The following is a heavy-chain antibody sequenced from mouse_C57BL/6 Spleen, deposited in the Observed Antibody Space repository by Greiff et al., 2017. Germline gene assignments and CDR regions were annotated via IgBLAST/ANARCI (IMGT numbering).Heavy chain of an antibody. D-gene: IGHD1-1*01. CDR2: IYPGDGDT. CDR1: GYAFSSYW. CDR3: ARGSSLSMDY. V-gene: IGHV1-80*01. J-gene: IGHJ4*01. Sequence: VQLQQSGAELVKPGASVKISCKASGYAFSSYWMNWVKQRPGKGLEWIGQIYPGDGDTNYNGKFKGKATLTADKSSSTAYLQLSSLTSDDSAVYFCARGSSLSMDYWGQGTSVTVSS.